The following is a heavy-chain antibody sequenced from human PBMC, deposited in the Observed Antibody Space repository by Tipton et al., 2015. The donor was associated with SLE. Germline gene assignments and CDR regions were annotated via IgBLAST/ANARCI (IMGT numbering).Heavy chain of an antibody. CDR3: ARDRGAQDDY. V-gene: IGHV4-39*07. J-gene: IGHJ4*02. CDR1: GGSISSSNYY. CDR2: IYYSGST. D-gene: IGHD3-10*01. Sequence: TLSLTCTVSGGSISSSNYYWGWIRQPPGKGLEWIGSIYYSGSTYYNPSLKRRVTMSVDTSKNQFSLKLSSVTAEDTAMYYCARDRGAQDDYWGQGTLVTVSS.